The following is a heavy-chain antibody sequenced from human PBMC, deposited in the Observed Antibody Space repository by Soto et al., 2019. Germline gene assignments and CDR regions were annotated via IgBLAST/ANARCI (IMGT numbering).Heavy chain of an antibody. CDR3: ARGVSSLYLPQACYYYYGMDV. D-gene: IGHD2-15*01. CDR2: IYYSGST. Sequence: SETLALTCTGSVGSISSYYWSWIRQPPGKGLEWIGYIYYSGSTNYNPSLKSRVTISVDTSKNQFSLKLSSVTAADTAVYYCARGVSSLYLPQACYYYYGMDVGGQGTRVTVS. V-gene: IGHV4-59*01. CDR1: VGSISSYY. J-gene: IGHJ6*02.